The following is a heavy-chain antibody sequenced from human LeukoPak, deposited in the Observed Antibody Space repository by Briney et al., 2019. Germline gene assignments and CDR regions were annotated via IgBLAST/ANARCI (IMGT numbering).Heavy chain of an antibody. CDR3: ARDGRLWFGELHYYGMDV. V-gene: IGHV1-69*13. J-gene: IGHJ6*02. Sequence: ASVKVSCKASGGTFSSYAISWVRQAPGQGLEWMGGIIPIFGTTNYAQKFQGRVTITADESTSTAYMELSSLRSEDTAVYYCARDGRLWFGELHYYGMDVWGQGTTVTVSS. CDR2: IIPIFGTT. D-gene: IGHD3-10*01. CDR1: GGTFSSYA.